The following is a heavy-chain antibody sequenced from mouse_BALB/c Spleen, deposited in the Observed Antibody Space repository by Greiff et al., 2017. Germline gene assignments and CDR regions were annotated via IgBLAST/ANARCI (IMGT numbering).Heavy chain of an antibody. J-gene: IGHJ4*01. CDR2: ISYSGST. CDR1: GYSITSDYA. D-gene: IGHD2-10*02. Sequence: EVKLMESGPGLVKPSQSLSLTCTVTGYSITSDYAWNWIRQFPGNKLEWMGYISYSGSTSYNPSLKSRISITRDTSKNQFFLQLNSVTTEDTATYYCARFPYGNYFYYAMDYWGQGTSVTVSS. CDR3: ARFPYGNYFYYAMDY. V-gene: IGHV3-2*02.